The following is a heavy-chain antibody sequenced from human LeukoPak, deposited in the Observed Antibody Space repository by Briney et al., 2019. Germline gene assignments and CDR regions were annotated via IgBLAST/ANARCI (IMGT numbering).Heavy chain of an antibody. CDR1: GFTFSRHW. CDR3: ARGGIYIPPYYYYYMDV. V-gene: IGHV3-7*01. Sequence: GGSLRLSCAASGFTFSRHWMSWVRQAPGKGLEWVANIKEDGSEKYSVDSVRGRFTVYRDNAEHSLYLQMNSVRAEDTAVYYCARGGIYIPPYYYYYMDVWGRGTTVTVSS. J-gene: IGHJ6*03. CDR2: IKEDGSEK. D-gene: IGHD3-16*01.